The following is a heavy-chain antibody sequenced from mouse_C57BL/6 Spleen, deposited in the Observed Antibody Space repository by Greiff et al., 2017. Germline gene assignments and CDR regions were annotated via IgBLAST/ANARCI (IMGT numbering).Heavy chain of an antibody. Sequence: VQLQQSGPELVKPGASVKISCKASGYAFSSSWMNWVKQRPGKGLEWIGRIYPGDGDTYYNGKFKGKATLTADKSSSTAYMQLSSQTSEDSAVYFCASSYYSNPPWFAYWGQGTLVTVSA. CDR3: ASSYYSNPPWFAY. J-gene: IGHJ3*01. CDR1: GYAFSSSW. V-gene: IGHV1-82*01. CDR2: IYPGDGDT. D-gene: IGHD2-5*01.